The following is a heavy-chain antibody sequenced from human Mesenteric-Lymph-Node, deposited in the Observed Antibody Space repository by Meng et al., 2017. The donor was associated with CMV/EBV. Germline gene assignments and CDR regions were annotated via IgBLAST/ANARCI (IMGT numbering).Heavy chain of an antibody. CDR2: VSGRGGST. CDR1: A. CDR3: AREGRIGFCTSTRCLPYHEVVGY. Sequence: AIGWARRGRGKRVVWVSAVSGRGGSTYIADSVTGRFTIARDNSKTTLYLHKYSLRAEEPTVYFCAREGRIGFCTSTRCLPYHEVVGYWGQGTLVTVSS. J-gene: IGHJ4*02. V-gene: IGHV3-23*01. D-gene: IGHD2-2*01.